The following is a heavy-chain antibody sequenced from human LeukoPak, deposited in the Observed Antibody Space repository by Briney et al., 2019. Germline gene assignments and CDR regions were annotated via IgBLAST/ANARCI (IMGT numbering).Heavy chain of an antibody. D-gene: IGHD5/OR15-5a*01. CDR1: GSTFRDYD. Sequence: GGSLRLSCAASGSTFRDYDMHWVRQVPGRGLEWVSAIGIRDDTHYPDSVKGRFTISRENAKNSLYLQMNTLRDGDTAMYYCIRGGIRVSGIDAFDIWGQGTMVTVSS. CDR2: IGIRDDT. J-gene: IGHJ3*02. V-gene: IGHV3-13*01. CDR3: IRGGIRVSGIDAFDI.